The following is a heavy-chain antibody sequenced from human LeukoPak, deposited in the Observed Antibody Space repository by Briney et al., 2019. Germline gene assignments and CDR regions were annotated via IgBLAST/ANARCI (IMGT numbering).Heavy chain of an antibody. J-gene: IGHJ4*02. D-gene: IGHD1-26*01. V-gene: IGHV5-51*01. Sequence: GESLKISCKGSGYSFSTYWIAWVRQMPGKGLEWMGIIYPGDSDTRYSPSFQGQVTISADKSISNAYLQWSSLKASDTAMYYCARRAGSYEYFDYWGQGTLVTVSS. CDR3: ARRAGSYEYFDY. CDR2: IYPGDSDT. CDR1: GYSFSTYW.